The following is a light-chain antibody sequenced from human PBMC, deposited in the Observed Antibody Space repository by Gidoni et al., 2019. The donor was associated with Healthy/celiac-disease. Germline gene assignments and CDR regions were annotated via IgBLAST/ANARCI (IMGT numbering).Light chain of an antibody. J-gene: IGLJ2*01. Sequence: QSVLTQPPSVSAAPGQKVTISCSGRSSNIGNNYVTWYQQLPGTAPKLLMYDNNKRPSGIPDRFSGSKSCTSATLGITGLQTGDEADYYCGTWDSSLSAVVFGGGTKLTVL. CDR3: GTWDSSLSAVV. CDR2: DNN. V-gene: IGLV1-51*01. CDR1: SSNIGNNY.